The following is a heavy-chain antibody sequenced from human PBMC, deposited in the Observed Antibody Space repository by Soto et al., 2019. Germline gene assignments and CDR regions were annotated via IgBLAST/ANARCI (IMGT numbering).Heavy chain of an antibody. J-gene: IGHJ6*02. CDR3: ASEYSSYRGGYCINL. D-gene: IGHD6-6*01. V-gene: IGHV4-30-2*01. CDR1: GGSISSGGYS. Sequence: ASETLSLTCAVSGGSISSGGYSWSWIRQPPGKGLEWIGYIYHSGSTYYNPSLKSRVTISVDRSKNQFSLKLSSVTAADTAVYYCASEYSSYRGGYCINLWGQGNTVTVSS. CDR2: IYHSGST.